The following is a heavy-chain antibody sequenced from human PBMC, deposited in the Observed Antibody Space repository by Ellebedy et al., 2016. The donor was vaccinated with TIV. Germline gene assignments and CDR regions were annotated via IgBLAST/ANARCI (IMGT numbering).Heavy chain of an antibody. CDR2: IKSKTDGGTT. CDR3: TTPYSSSWYEIDY. CDR1: GFTFSNAW. V-gene: IGHV3-15*01. Sequence: GGSLRLSXAASGFTFSNAWMSWVRQAPGKGLEWVGRIKSKTDGGTTDYAAPVKGRFTISRDDSKNTLYLQMNSLKTEDTAVYYCTTPYSSSWYEIDYWGQGTLVTVSS. J-gene: IGHJ4*02. D-gene: IGHD6-13*01.